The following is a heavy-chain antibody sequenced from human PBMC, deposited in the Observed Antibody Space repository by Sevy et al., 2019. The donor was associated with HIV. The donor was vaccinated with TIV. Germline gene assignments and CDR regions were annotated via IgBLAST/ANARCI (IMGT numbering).Heavy chain of an antibody. V-gene: IGHV3-74*01. Sequence: GGSLRLSCAVSEFTFSSHWRFWVRQAPGKGLVWVSHINSHGTITNYADSVKGRFAISRDNTKNTIYLQMNSLRAEDTAVYYCARGQLLQFLEWPSYGLDVWGQGTTVTVSS. CDR2: INSHGTIT. J-gene: IGHJ6*02. CDR3: ARGQLLQFLEWPSYGLDV. CDR1: EFTFSSHW. D-gene: IGHD3-3*01.